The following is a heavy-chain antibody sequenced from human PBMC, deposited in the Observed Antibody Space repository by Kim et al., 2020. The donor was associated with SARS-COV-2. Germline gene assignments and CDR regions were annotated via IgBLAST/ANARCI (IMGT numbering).Heavy chain of an antibody. V-gene: IGHV3-33*01. CDR3: ARDPGNWNWYFDL. D-gene: IGHD1-1*01. CDR2: IWYDGSNK. CDR1: GFTFNNYG. Sequence: GGSLRLSCAASGFTFNNYGMHWVRQAPGKGLEWVAVIWYDGSNKYYSDSVKGRFTISRDNSKNTLYLQMNSLRAEDTAVYYCARDPGNWNWYFDLWGRGT. J-gene: IGHJ2*01.